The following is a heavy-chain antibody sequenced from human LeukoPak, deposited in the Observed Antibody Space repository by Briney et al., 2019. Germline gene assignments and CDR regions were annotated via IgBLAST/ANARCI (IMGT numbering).Heavy chain of an antibody. CDR1: GGSFSSGGYS. D-gene: IGHD2/OR15-2a*01. J-gene: IGHJ1*01. CDR2: INHSGST. Sequence: PSETLSLTCAVSGGSFSSGGYSWSWIRQPPGKGLEWIGEINHSGSTNYNPSLKSRVTISVDTSKNQFSLKLSSVTAADTAVYYCAREIDDEYFQHWGQGTLVTVSS. CDR3: AREIDDEYFQH. V-gene: IGHV4-34*01.